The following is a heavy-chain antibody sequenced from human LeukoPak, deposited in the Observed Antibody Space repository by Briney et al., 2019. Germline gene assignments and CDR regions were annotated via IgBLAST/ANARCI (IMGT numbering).Heavy chain of an antibody. CDR2: IYSSRST. V-gene: IGHV4-39*02. Sequence: SETLSLPCALSGGSISSSGLSWGWIRQPPGKGLEFIVTIYSSRSTSFNPSLKSRVTISVDTSKNQFSLNLNSLTAADTVVYYCARDIHCPGKLPYCFDFWGEETLVTVSS. J-gene: IGHJ4*02. D-gene: IGHD1-7*01. CDR1: GGSISSSGLS. CDR3: ARDIHCPGKLPYCFDF.